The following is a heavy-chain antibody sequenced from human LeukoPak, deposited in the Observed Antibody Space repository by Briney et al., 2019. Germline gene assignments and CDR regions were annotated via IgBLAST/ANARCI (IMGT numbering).Heavy chain of an antibody. CDR3: AKDRIASPPQGRFDP. Sequence: QPGGSLRLSCAASGFTFSSYAMSWVRQAPGKGLEWVSAISGSGGSTYYADSVKGRFTISRDNSKNTLYLQMNSLGAEDTAIYYCAKDRIASPPQGRFDPWGQGTLVTVSS. CDR1: GFTFSSYA. CDR2: ISGSGGST. J-gene: IGHJ5*02. V-gene: IGHV3-23*01. D-gene: IGHD6-6*01.